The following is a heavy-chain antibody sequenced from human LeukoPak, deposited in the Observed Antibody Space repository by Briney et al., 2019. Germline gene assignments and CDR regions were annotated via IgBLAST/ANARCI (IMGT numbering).Heavy chain of an antibody. J-gene: IGHJ4*02. CDR3: ARYYYDSSRGAY. V-gene: IGHV3-74*01. Sequence: GGSLRLSCAASGFTFSSYSMNWVRQAPGKGLEWVSRIKSDGSSTSYADSVKGRFTISRDNARNTLFLQMNSLRAEDTAVYYCARYYYDSSRGAYWGQGTLVTVSS. CDR2: IKSDGSST. CDR1: GFTFSSYS. D-gene: IGHD3-22*01.